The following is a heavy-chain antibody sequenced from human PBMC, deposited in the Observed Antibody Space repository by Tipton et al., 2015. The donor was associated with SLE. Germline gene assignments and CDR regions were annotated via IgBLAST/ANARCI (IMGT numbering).Heavy chain of an antibody. V-gene: IGHV1-18*01. CDR1: GYTFMRYG. J-gene: IGHJ4*02. D-gene: IGHD4-17*01. CDR3: ARARRAMTTVTTSDY. Sequence: QLVQSGGEAKKPGASVKVSCKASGYTFMRYGISWVRQAPGQGLEWMGWISAYNGKTNYAQKFQGRVTITADESTSTAYVEVSSLRSEDTAVYYCARARRAMTTVTTSDYWGQGTLVTVSS. CDR2: ISAYNGKT.